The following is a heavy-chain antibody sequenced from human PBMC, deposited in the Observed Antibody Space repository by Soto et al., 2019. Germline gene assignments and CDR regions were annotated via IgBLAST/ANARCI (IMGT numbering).Heavy chain of an antibody. J-gene: IGHJ4*02. Sequence: SETLSLTCAVSGGSISSGGYSWSWIRQPPGKGLEWIGYIYHSGSTYYNPSLKSRVTISVDRSKNQFSLKLSSVTAADTAVYYCASGYSYGFFDYWGQGTLVTVSS. D-gene: IGHD5-18*01. V-gene: IGHV4-30-2*01. CDR2: IYHSGST. CDR3: ASGYSYGFFDY. CDR1: GGSISSGGYS.